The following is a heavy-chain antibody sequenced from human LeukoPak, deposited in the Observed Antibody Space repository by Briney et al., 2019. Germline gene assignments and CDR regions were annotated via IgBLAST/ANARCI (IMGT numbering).Heavy chain of an antibody. CDR2: INHSGST. CDR1: GGSFSGYY. Sequence: SETLSLTCAVYGGSFSGYYWSWIRQPPGKGLEWIGEINHSGSTNYNPSLKSRVTISVDTSKNQFSLKLSSVTAADTAVYYCARRWDIVATSSFDYWGQGTLVTVSS. J-gene: IGHJ4*02. V-gene: IGHV4-34*01. D-gene: IGHD5-12*01. CDR3: ARRWDIVATSSFDY.